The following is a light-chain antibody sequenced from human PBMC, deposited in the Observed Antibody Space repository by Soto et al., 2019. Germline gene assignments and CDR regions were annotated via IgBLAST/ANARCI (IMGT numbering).Light chain of an antibody. V-gene: IGKV3D-15*01. J-gene: IGKJ4*01. Sequence: ERVMTHSRTTLSVSPGERPTLPCRASQRVSSNLAWYQQKPGQAPRILIYGASTRATGIPDRFGGSGSGTDFTLTISSLQSEDFAVYYCQQYDNWPLTFGGGTKVDI. CDR2: GAS. CDR3: QQYDNWPLT. CDR1: QRVSSN.